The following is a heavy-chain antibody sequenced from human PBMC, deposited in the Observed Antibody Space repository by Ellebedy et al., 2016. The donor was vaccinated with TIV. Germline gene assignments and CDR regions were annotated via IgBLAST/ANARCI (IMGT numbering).Heavy chain of an antibody. CDR1: GFTFSSYA. V-gene: IGHV3-23*01. D-gene: IGHD3-10*01. J-gene: IGHJ4*02. CDR3: AKDTEPKYLRFYFDY. Sequence: GGSLRLXXAASGFTFSSYAMSWVRQAPGKGLEWVSAISGSGGSTYYADSVKGRFTISRDNSKNTLYLQMNSLRAEDTAVYYCAKDTEPKYLRFYFDYWGQGTLVTVSS. CDR2: ISGSGGST.